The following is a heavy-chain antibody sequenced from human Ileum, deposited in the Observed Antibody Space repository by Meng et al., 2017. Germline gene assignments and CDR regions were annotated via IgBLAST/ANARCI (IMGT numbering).Heavy chain of an antibody. D-gene: IGHD3-22*01. CDR2: IHHGGST. V-gene: IGHV4-4*02. Sequence: QVQPQESGPGLVKPSGTLSLTCAVSGGSISTNHLWSWVRQPPGKGLEWIGEIHHGGSTNYNPSLKSRVVISIDNSKSQFSLELTSVTAADTAVYYCARRPRYDGSAYYPAIEYWGQGTLVTVSS. CDR3: ARRPRYDGSAYYPAIEY. CDR1: GGSISTNHL. J-gene: IGHJ4*02.